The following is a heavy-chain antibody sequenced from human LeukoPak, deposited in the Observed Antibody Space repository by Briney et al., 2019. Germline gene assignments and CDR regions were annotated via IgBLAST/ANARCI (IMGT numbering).Heavy chain of an antibody. D-gene: IGHD6-13*01. CDR2: IFYSGIT. CDR1: GGSMSNIYY. CDR3: ARHGGIIAAAGTRAFDI. Sequence: SETLSLTCNVSGGSMSNIYYWGWIRQPPGKGLEWIGNIFYSGITYYNPSLRSRVTIAIDTSKSQFSLKLTSVTAADTAVYHCARHGGIIAAAGTRAFDIWGQGTMVTVSS. V-gene: IGHV4-39*01. J-gene: IGHJ3*02.